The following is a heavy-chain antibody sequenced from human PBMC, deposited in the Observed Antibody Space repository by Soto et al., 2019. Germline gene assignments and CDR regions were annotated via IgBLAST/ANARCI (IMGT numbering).Heavy chain of an antibody. CDR1: GYTFSNYG. CDR3: ARGFTVTLDPYYYYYYGMDV. Sequence: ASVKVSCKASGYTFSNYGISWVRQAPGQGLEWMGRIPAYTSDTMYAQKFQGRVTITRDTSASTAYMELSSLRSEDTAVYYCARGFTVTLDPYYYYYYGMDVWGQGTTVTVSS. J-gene: IGHJ6*02. CDR2: IPAYTSDT. V-gene: IGHV1-18*01. D-gene: IGHD4-17*01.